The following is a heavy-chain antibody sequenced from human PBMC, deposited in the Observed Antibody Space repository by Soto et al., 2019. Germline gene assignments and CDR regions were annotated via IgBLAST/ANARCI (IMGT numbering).Heavy chain of an antibody. CDR1: GYTFSGHY. CDR2: INANSGDT. CDR3: ARGGALDGTSPPFNH. D-gene: IGHD6-19*01. J-gene: IGHJ4*02. Sequence: QVQLVQSGAEVKKPGASVRVSCKASGYTFSGHYMHWIRQAPGQGPEWLGWINANSGDTDRAPKFQDRLTMTRDTSISTAYMELSRLRSDDTAVYSCARGGALDGTSPPFNHWGQGTLVTVSS. V-gene: IGHV1-2*02.